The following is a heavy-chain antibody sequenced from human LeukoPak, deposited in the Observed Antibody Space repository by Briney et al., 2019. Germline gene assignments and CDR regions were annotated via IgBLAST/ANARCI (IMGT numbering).Heavy chain of an antibody. CDR3: ARGPRFFIVVVPAGNWFDP. J-gene: IGHJ5*02. D-gene: IGHD2-2*01. V-gene: IGHV1-18*01. Sequence: ASVKVSCKASGYTFTTYNINWVRQAPGQGLEWMGWISGYNGNTNYAQKFQGRVTMTRDTSISTAYMELSRLRSDDTAVYYCARGPRFFIVVVPAGNWFDPWGQGTLVTVSS. CDR1: GYTFTTYN. CDR2: ISGYNGNT.